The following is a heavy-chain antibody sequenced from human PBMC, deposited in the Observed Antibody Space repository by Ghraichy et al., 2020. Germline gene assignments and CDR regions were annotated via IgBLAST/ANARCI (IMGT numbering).Heavy chain of an antibody. CDR2: IYPADSDT. D-gene: IGHD6-19*01. J-gene: IGHJ4*02. V-gene: IGHV5-51*01. Sequence: ESLNISCRGSGYIFSSYWIGWVCQMPEKGLEWIGVIYPADSDTRYSQSFEGQVTISADQSTNTVYLQWSSLKASDSAVYYCARQLRVTRAGTFYFDFWGKGTLVAVSS. CDR3: ARQLRVTRAGTFYFDF. CDR1: GYIFSSYW.